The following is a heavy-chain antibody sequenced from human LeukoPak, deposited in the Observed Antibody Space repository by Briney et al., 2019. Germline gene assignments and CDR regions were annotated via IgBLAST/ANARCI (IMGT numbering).Heavy chain of an antibody. Sequence: SETLSLTCAVYGGSFSGYYWSWIRQPPVKGLEWIGEINHSGSTNYNPSLKSRVTISVDTSKNQFSLKLSSVTAADTAVYYCARGYCSSTSCSTIYFDYWGQGTLVTVSS. V-gene: IGHV4-34*01. CDR2: INHSGST. J-gene: IGHJ4*02. CDR1: GGSFSGYY. D-gene: IGHD2-2*02. CDR3: ARGYCSSTSCSTIYFDY.